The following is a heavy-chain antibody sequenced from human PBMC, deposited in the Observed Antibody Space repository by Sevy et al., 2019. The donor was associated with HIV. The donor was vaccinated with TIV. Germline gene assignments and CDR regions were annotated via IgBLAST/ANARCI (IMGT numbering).Heavy chain of an antibody. D-gene: IGHD3-3*01. CDR1: AFTFNRYL. V-gene: IGHV3-74*01. CDR3: AREGVDFWSGPVDFYYGMDV. J-gene: IGHJ6*02. Sequence: GGSLRLSCAASAFTFNRYLMHWVRQVPGKGLVWVSQIKHDGSSTTYADSVRGRFTISRDNAKNTLYLEMKNLRAEDTAVYYCAREGVDFWSGPVDFYYGMDVWGPGATVTVSS. CDR2: IKHDGSST.